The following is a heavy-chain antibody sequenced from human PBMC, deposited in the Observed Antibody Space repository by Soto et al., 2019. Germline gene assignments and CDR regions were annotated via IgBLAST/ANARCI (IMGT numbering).Heavy chain of an antibody. J-gene: IGHJ4*02. V-gene: IGHV3-23*01. D-gene: IGHD3-16*02. CDR3: AKGVEGYIVSCFDY. Sequence: EVQLLESGGGVVQPGGSLRLSCAASGFFFSDYAMTWVRQAPGKGLEWVSAITSTGSSTYFADSVKGRITISRDNSKNTLPLQMDSLRAEDTAILYCAKGVEGYIVSCFDYWGQGVLVTVSS. CDR1: GFFFSDYA. CDR2: ITSTGSST.